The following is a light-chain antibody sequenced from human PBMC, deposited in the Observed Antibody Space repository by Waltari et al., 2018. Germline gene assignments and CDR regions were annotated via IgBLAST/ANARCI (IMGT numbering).Light chain of an antibody. J-gene: IGKJ2*01. CDR3: QQGEASPYT. Sequence: DILMTQSPSSVSASVGDRVTITCRASQDVRSWLAWYQQKPGKAPNLLIYAASSLQSGVPSRFSGSGSGTHCTRTISRLQPEDFATYYCQQGEASPYTFGQGTKLEIK. CDR1: QDVRSW. CDR2: AAS. V-gene: IGKV1-12*01.